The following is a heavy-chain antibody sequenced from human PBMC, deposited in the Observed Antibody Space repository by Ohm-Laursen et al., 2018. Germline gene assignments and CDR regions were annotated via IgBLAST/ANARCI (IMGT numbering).Heavy chain of an antibody. CDR1: GSTFTGYH. CDR2: INPDSGGT. CDR3: ARSRYKWNYGYFDY. D-gene: IGHD1-7*01. V-gene: IGHV1-2*02. J-gene: IGHJ4*02. Sequence: ASVKVSCKASGSTFTGYHMHWVRQAPGQGLEWMGWINPDSGGTNYAQKFQGRVTMTRDTSISTAYMEVSRLRSDDTAVYYCARSRYKWNYGYFDYWGQGTLVIVSS.